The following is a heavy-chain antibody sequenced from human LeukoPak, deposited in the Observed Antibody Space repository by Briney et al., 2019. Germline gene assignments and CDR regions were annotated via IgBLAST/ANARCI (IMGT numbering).Heavy chain of an antibody. D-gene: IGHD6-6*01. Sequence: ASVKVSCKASGYTFTSYGISWVRQAPGQGLEWMGWISAYNGNTNYAQKLQGRVTMTTDTSTSTAYMELSRLRSDDTAVYYCARDLQSKYSSSPGYWGQGTLVTVSS. CDR1: GYTFTSYG. V-gene: IGHV1-18*01. J-gene: IGHJ4*02. CDR2: ISAYNGNT. CDR3: ARDLQSKYSSSPGY.